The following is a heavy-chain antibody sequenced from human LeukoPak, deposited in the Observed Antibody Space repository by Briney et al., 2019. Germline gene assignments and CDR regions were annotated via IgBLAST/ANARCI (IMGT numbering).Heavy chain of an antibody. D-gene: IGHD1-26*01. CDR2: ISGSGDNT. V-gene: IGHV3-23*01. J-gene: IGHJ4*02. CDR3: ARGGSGSYLGYFDY. Sequence: GGSRRLSSAASGFTFSSYAMSWVRQAPGKGLAWVSGISGSGDNTYYADSVTGRFTISRDSSKNTLYLQMNSLRAEDTAVYYCARGGSGSYLGYFDYWGQGTLVTVSP. CDR1: GFTFSSYA.